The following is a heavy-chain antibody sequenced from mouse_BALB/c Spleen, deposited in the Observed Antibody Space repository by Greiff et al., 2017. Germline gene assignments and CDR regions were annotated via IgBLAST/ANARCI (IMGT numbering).Heavy chain of an antibody. CDR3: AREDYGPMDY. CDR2: INSNGGST. D-gene: IGHD1-1*02. Sequence: EVQVVESGGVLVQPGGSLKLSCAASGFTFSSYGMSWVRQTPDKRLELVATINSNGGSTYYPDSVKGRFTISRDNAKNTLYLQMSSLKSEDTAMYYCAREDYGPMDYWGQGTSVTVSS. J-gene: IGHJ4*01. CDR1: GFTFSSYG. V-gene: IGHV5-6-3*01.